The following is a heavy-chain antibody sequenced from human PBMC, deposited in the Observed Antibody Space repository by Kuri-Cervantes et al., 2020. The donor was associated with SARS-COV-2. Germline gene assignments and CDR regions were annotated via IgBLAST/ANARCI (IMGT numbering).Heavy chain of an antibody. J-gene: IGHJ4*02. D-gene: IGHD6-13*01. Sequence: GESLKISCAASGFTFSGSAMHWVRQASGKGLEWVGRIRSKANSYATAYAASVKGRFTISRDDSKNTAYLQMNSLKTEDTAVYYCTTTEPLGSSWYLSDFDYWGQGTLVTVSS. CDR1: GFTFSGSA. CDR2: IRSKANSYAT. V-gene: IGHV3-73*01. CDR3: TTTEPLGSSWYLSDFDY.